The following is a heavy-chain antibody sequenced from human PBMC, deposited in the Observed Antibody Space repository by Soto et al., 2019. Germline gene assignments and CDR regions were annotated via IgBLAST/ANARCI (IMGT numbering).Heavy chain of an antibody. V-gene: IGHV1-18*01. Sequence: QVQLVQSGAEVKTPGASVKVSCRASGYSFRTHGISWVRQAPGQGLEWMGWISTYDVKTNFPQKFQGRITMTTDTSTSTAYMELRSLRSDDTAVYFCARDLGYCNSSGCFRNWFDPWGQGTLVTVSS. D-gene: IGHD2-15*01. CDR3: ARDLGYCNSSGCFRNWFDP. CDR2: ISTYDVKT. J-gene: IGHJ5*02. CDR1: GYSFRTHG.